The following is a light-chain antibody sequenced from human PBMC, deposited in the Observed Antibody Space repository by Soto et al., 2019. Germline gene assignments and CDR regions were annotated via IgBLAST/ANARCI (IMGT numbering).Light chain of an antibody. V-gene: IGLV2-14*01. CDR3: SSHTSGSTRV. CDR2: EVT. Sequence: HSVLTQPASVSGSPGQSIAISCTGTSSDVGGYDYVSWYQQQPDKAPKLMIYEVTKRPSGVSNRFSGSKSGNTASLTISGLQAEDEADYYCSSHTSGSTRVFGTGTKDTVL. J-gene: IGLJ1*01. CDR1: SSDVGGYDY.